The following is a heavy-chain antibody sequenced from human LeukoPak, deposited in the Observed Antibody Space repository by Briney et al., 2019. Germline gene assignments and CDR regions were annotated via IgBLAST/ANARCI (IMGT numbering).Heavy chain of an antibody. CDR1: GFTFTNYG. D-gene: IGHD2-2*01. CDR3: ARDDCSTTPCYAY. Sequence: HAGGSLRLSCTTSGFTFTNYGINWVRQAPGKGLEWVAAIWYDGSKTSYTDSVKGRFTVSRDISKNTVYLQMNGLKAEDTAVYYCARDDCSTTPCYAYWGQGTLVTASS. V-gene: IGHV3-33*01. CDR2: IWYDGSKT. J-gene: IGHJ4*02.